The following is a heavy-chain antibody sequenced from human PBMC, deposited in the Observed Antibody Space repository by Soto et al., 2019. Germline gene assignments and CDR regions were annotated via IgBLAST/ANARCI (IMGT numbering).Heavy chain of an antibody. D-gene: IGHD5-18*01. CDR1: GFTVSSNY. CDR3: ARDRGYSYGSYYYYYGMDV. CDR2: IYSGGST. J-gene: IGHJ6*02. Sequence: EVQLVESGGGLIQPGGSLRLSCAASGFTVSSNYMSWVRQAPGKGLEGVSVIYSGGSTYYADSVKGRFTISRDNSKNTLYLQMNSLRAEDTAVYYCARDRGYSYGSYYYYYGMDVWGQGTTVTVSS. V-gene: IGHV3-53*01.